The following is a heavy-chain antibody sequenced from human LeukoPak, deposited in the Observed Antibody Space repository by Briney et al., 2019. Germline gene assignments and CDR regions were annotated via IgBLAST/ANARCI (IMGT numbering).Heavy chain of an antibody. CDR2: TYSGGST. D-gene: IGHD6-13*01. Sequence: GGSLRLSCAASGFTVSSNYMSWVRQAPGKGLEWVSVTYSGGSTYYADSVKGRFTISRDNSKNTLYLQMNSLRAEDTAVYYCARYSSSWYSPFDYWGQGTLVTVSS. V-gene: IGHV3-53*01. J-gene: IGHJ4*02. CDR3: ARYSSSWYSPFDY. CDR1: GFTVSSNY.